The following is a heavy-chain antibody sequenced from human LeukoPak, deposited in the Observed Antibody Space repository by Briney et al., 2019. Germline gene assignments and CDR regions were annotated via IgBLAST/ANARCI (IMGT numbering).Heavy chain of an antibody. CDR3: ARWGNDYSQFDS. Sequence: GGSLRLSCAASGFTFNNYAMTWVRQAPGKGLEWVSVVSGSGDNTNYADSVKGRFTISRDDSKNTLFLQMNSLRTEDTAVYFCARWGNDYSQFDSWGQGTLVTVS. D-gene: IGHD4-11*01. CDR2: VSGSGDNT. CDR1: GFTFNNYA. J-gene: IGHJ4*02. V-gene: IGHV3-23*01.